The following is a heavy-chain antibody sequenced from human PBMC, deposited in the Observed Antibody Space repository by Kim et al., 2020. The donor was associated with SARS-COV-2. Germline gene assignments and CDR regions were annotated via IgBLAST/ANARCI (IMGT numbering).Heavy chain of an antibody. V-gene: IGHV4-31*03. CDR1: GGSVSSASYF. Sequence: SETLSLTCSVSGGSVSSASYFWSWIRHHPQKGLEWIGYINYSGTTSNSPSLKSRATLSVDTSKNQFSLNLRSVTAGDTSIYYCARVPVDGRSWPPYKMD. CDR3: ARVPVDGRSWPPYKMD. J-gene: IGHJ6*03. D-gene: IGHD3-10*01. CDR2: INYSGTT.